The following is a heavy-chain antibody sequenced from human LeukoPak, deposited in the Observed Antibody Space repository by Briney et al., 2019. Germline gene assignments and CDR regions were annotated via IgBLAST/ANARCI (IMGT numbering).Heavy chain of an antibody. D-gene: IGHD3-9*01. CDR3: ARTRYFDWLFYNPPFDY. V-gene: IGHV4-34*01. Sequence: SETLSLTCAVYGGSFSGYYWSWIRQPPGKGLEWIGEINHSGSTNYNPSLKSRVTISVDTSKNQFSLKLSSVTAADTAVYYCARTRYFDWLFYNPPFDYWGQGTLVTVSS. CDR1: GGSFSGYY. J-gene: IGHJ4*02. CDR2: INHSGST.